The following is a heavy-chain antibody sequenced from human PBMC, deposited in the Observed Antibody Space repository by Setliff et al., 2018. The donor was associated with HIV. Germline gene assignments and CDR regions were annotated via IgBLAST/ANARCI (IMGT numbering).Heavy chain of an antibody. J-gene: IGHJ5*02. CDR3: VRGYRSAWNSWFDA. V-gene: IGHV1-46*01. CDR2: LNPSEGTT. CDR1: GYTFTTYY. D-gene: IGHD6-19*01. Sequence: GASVKVSCKASGYTFTTYYIHWVRQAPGQGVEWMGILNPSEGTTSSAQKFQGRVTMTRDTSTSTVYMDLSSLRADDTAVYYCVRGYRSAWNSWFDAWGQGTRVTVSS.